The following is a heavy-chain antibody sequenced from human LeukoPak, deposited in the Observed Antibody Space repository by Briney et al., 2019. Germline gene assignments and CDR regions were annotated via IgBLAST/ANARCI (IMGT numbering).Heavy chain of an antibody. CDR2: ISSSSSYI. J-gene: IGHJ4*02. CDR1: GFTFSSYS. V-gene: IGHV3-21*01. CDR3: ARELGFYDILTGYYQGFDY. Sequence: PGGSLRLSCAASGFTFSSYSMNWVRQAPGKGLEWVSSISSSSSYIYYADSVKGRFTISRDNAKNSLYLQMNSLRAEDTAVYYCARELGFYDILTGYYQGFDYWGQGTLVTVSS. D-gene: IGHD3-9*01.